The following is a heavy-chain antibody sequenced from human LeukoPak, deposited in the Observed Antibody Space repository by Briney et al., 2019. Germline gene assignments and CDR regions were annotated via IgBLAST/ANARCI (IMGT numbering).Heavy chain of an antibody. CDR2: ISGSGGST. V-gene: IGHV3-23*01. J-gene: IGHJ4*02. D-gene: IGHD5-18*01. Sequence: GGSLRLSCAASGFTFSSYRMNWVRQAPGKGLEWVSAISGSGGSTYYADSVKGRFTISRDNSKNTLYLQMNSLRAEDTAVYYCAKGRGYSYGYLPDYWGQGTLVTVSS. CDR3: AKGRGYSYGYLPDY. CDR1: GFTFSSYR.